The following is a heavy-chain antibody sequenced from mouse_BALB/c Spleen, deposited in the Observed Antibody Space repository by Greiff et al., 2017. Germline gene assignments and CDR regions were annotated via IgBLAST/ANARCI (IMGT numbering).Heavy chain of an antibody. D-gene: IGHD1-2*01. V-gene: IGHV1-80*01. J-gene: IGHJ4*01. Sequence: VQRVESGAELVRPGSSVKISCKASGYAFSSYWMNWVKQRPGQGLEWIGQIYPGDGDTNYNGKFKGKATLTADKSSSTAYMQLSSLTSEDSAVYFCARWATATKNAMDYWGQGTSVTVSS. CDR3: ARWATATKNAMDY. CDR2: IYPGDGDT. CDR1: GYAFSSYW.